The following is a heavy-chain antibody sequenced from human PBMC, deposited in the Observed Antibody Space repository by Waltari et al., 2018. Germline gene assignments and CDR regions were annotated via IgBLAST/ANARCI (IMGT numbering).Heavy chain of an antibody. V-gene: IGHV4-34*01. J-gene: IGHJ6*02. CDR1: GGSFSGYY. D-gene: IGHD5-18*01. CDR3: ARGGARGYSYGLYYGMDV. Sequence: QVQLQQWGAGLLKPSETLSLTCAVYGGSFSGYYWSWIRQPPGKGLEWIGEINHSGSTNYNPSRKSRVTISVDTSKNQFSLKLSSVTAADTAVYYCARGGARGYSYGLYYGMDVWGQGTTVTVSS. CDR2: INHSGST.